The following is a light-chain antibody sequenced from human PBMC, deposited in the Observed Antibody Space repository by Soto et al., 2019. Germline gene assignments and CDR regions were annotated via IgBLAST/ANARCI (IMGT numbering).Light chain of an antibody. CDR2: GAS. Sequence: EIVLTQSPGTLSLSPGERATLSCRAGQTFGSSFLAWFHHKPGQAPRLLIYGASTRATSIPDRFSGSGSGTDFTLTISRLEPEDFAVYYCHQYGSSQTFGQGTKVDIK. V-gene: IGKV3-20*01. CDR1: QTFGSSF. CDR3: HQYGSSQT. J-gene: IGKJ1*01.